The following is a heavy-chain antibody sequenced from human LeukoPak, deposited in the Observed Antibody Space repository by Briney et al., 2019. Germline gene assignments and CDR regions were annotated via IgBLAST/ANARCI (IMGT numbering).Heavy chain of an antibody. J-gene: IGHJ4*02. CDR1: GGSISSSSYY. CDR3: ARRNWPPPITIFGVVTQEVSFFDY. V-gene: IGHV4-39*01. CDR2: IYYSGTT. D-gene: IGHD3-3*01. Sequence: SETLSLTCTVSGGSISSSSYYWGWIRQPPGKGLEWIGSIYYSGTTYYNPSLKSRVTISVDTSKNQFSLKLSSVTAADTAVYYCARRNWPPPITIFGVVTQEVSFFDYWGQGTLVTVSS.